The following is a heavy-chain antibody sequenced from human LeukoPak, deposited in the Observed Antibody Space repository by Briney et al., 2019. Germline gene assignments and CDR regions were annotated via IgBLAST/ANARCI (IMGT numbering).Heavy chain of an antibody. Sequence: GGSLRLSCAASGFTFSSYGMHWVRQGPGKGLEWVSGISWNSGSIGYADSVKGRFTISRDNAKNSQYLQMNSLRVEDTALYYCARAQTYGDSRLLLDYWGQGTLVTVSS. V-gene: IGHV3-9*01. CDR2: ISWNSGSI. J-gene: IGHJ4*02. CDR1: GFTFSSYG. CDR3: ARAQTYGDSRLLLDY. D-gene: IGHD2-21*02.